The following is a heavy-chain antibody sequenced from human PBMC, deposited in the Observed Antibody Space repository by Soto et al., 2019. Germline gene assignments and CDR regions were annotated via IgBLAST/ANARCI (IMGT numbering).Heavy chain of an antibody. CDR3: ARNYVDYGDYHFDY. CDR2: ISYDGSNK. V-gene: IGHV3-30-3*01. Sequence: GGSLRLSCAASGFTFSSYAMHWVRQAPGKGLEWVAVISYDGSNKYYADSVKGRFTISRDNSKNTLYLQMNSLRAEDTAVYYCARNYVDYGDYHFDYSGQGTMVPVSP. J-gene: IGHJ4*02. D-gene: IGHD4-17*01. CDR1: GFTFSSYA.